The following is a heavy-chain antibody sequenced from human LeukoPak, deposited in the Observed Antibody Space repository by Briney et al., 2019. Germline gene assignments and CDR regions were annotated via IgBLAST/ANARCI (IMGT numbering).Heavy chain of an antibody. V-gene: IGHV4-38-2*01. CDR2: IYYSGST. CDR3: ARGSEGRFLEWLAGDI. CDR1: GYSISSGYY. Sequence: PSETLSLTCAVSGYSISSGYYWGWIRQPPGKGLEWIGYIYYSGSTYYNPSLKSRVTISVDTSKNQFSLKLSSVTAADTAVYYCARGSEGRFLEWLAGDIWGQGTMVTVSS. D-gene: IGHD3-3*01. J-gene: IGHJ3*02.